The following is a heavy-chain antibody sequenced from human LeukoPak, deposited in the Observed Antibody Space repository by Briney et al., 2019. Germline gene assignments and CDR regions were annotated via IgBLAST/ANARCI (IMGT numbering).Heavy chain of an antibody. Sequence: GGSLRLSCAASGFTFSTYGMHWVRQAPGKGLEWVAVISYDGSNKYYADSVKGRFTISRDNSKNTLYLQMNSLRAEDTAVYYCAKDSGDSSDYYFDYWGQGTLVTVSS. CDR2: ISYDGSNK. D-gene: IGHD6-25*01. J-gene: IGHJ4*02. CDR3: AKDSGDSSDYYFDY. V-gene: IGHV3-30*18. CDR1: GFTFSTYG.